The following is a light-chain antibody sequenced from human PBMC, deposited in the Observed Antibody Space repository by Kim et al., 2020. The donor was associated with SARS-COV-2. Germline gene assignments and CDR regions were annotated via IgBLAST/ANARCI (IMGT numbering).Light chain of an antibody. CDR1: SGSIASSY. J-gene: IGLJ3*02. CDR2: EDN. V-gene: IGLV6-57*01. CDR3: QSYDDSNQV. Sequence: NFMLTQPHSVSESPGKTVTISCTRSSGSIASSYVQWYQQRPGSSPTTVIYEDNQRPSGVPDRFSGSIDSSSNSASLTISGLKTEDEADYYCQSYDDSNQVFGGGTKVTVL.